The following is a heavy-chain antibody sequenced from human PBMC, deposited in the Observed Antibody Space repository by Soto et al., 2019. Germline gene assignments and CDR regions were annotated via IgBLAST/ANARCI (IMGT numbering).Heavy chain of an antibody. CDR1: GGSFSGYY. CDR2: INHSGST. CDR3: ARVYYYDSSGYPAWAYYYYGMDV. V-gene: IGHV4-34*01. J-gene: IGHJ6*02. D-gene: IGHD3-22*01. Sequence: SETLSLTCAVYGGSFSGYYWSWIRQPPGKGLEWIGEINHSGSTNYNPSLKSRVTISVDTSKNQFSLKLSSVTAADTAVYYCARVYYYDSSGYPAWAYYYYGMDVWGQGTTVTVSS.